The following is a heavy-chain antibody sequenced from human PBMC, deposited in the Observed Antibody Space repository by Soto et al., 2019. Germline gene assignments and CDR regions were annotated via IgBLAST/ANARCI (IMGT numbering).Heavy chain of an antibody. J-gene: IGHJ4*02. D-gene: IGHD2-15*01. CDR1: GFAFTSYS. CDR3: AKGRIGSCYSGLDY. V-gene: IGHV3-23*01. Sequence: GGSLRLSCADPGFAFTSYSMSWVPPAPGKVLEWVAFIRGRAHSGTFYEDSVKGRFTISRDNSKNTFFLQMNSLRAENTAVYYCAKGRIGSCYSGLDYWGPGTLVTVSS. CDR2: IRGRAHSGT.